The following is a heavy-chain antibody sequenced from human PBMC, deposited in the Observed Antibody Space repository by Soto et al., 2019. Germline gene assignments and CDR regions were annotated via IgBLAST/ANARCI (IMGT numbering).Heavy chain of an antibody. V-gene: IGHV1-69*12. D-gene: IGHD2-15*01. J-gene: IGHJ4*02. CDR2: IIAIFDKA. CDR3: TREAHGGNFES. CDR1: GGGFNTNA. Sequence: QVQLVQSGAEVKKPGSSVKVSCKVSGGGFNTNAISWLRQAPGQGLEWMGGIIAIFDKANYAQKFQDRVTMTADESTSTAYMELSSLRSDDTAVYFCTREAHGGNFESWGQGTLVTVSS.